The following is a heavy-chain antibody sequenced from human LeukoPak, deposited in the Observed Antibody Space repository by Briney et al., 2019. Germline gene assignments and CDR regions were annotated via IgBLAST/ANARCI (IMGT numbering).Heavy chain of an antibody. D-gene: IGHD6-6*01. CDR2: ISGSGGST. Sequence: GGSLRLSCAASAFTFSNYAMSWVRQAPGKGLEWVSAISGSGGSTYYADSVKGRFTISRDNSKNTLYLQMNSLRAEDTAVYYCAKDHSSYPIDYWGQGTLVTVSS. J-gene: IGHJ4*02. V-gene: IGHV3-23*01. CDR3: AKDHSSYPIDY. CDR1: AFTFSNYA.